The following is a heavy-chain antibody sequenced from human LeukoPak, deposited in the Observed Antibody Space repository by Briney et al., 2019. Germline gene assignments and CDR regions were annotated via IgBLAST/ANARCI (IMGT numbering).Heavy chain of an antibody. CDR3: ARDFMYSGNCAGC. Sequence: PGRSLRLSCAASGFTFSSYAMHWVRQAPGKGLEWVAVISYDGSNKYYADSVKGRFTISRDNSKNTLYLQMNSLRAEDTAVYYCARDFMYSGNCAGCWGQGTLVTVSS. D-gene: IGHD6-13*01. J-gene: IGHJ4*02. V-gene: IGHV3-30*04. CDR2: ISYDGSNK. CDR1: GFTFSSYA.